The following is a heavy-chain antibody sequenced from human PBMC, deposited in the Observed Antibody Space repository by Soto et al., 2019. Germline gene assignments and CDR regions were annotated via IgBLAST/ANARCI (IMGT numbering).Heavy chain of an antibody. V-gene: IGHV3-23*01. CDR2: ISGSGGST. J-gene: IGHJ6*03. D-gene: IGHD3-3*01. CDR3: AKERHLDYEFWSGYYYYYYMDV. Sequence: EVQLLESGGGLVQPGGSLRLSCAASGFTFSSYAMSWVRQAPGKGLEWVSAISGSGGSTYYADSVKGRFTISRDNSKNTLYLQMNSLRAEDTAVYYCAKERHLDYEFWSGYYYYYYMDVWGKGTTVTVSS. CDR1: GFTFSSYA.